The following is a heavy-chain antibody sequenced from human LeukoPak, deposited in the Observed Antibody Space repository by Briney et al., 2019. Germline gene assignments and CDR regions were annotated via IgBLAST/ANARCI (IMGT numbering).Heavy chain of an antibody. J-gene: IGHJ5*02. Sequence: SETLSLTCNVSGDSISSSSFHWGWVRQPPGKGLDWIASIYSSGSSYYNPSLKRRLTMSVDTSKNQFSLKLRSVTAADTAVYYCARHQTSTWYGDGWFDPWGQGTLVTVSS. D-gene: IGHD6-13*01. CDR3: ARHQTSTWYGDGWFDP. CDR2: IYSSGSS. CDR1: GDSISSSSFH. V-gene: IGHV4-39*01.